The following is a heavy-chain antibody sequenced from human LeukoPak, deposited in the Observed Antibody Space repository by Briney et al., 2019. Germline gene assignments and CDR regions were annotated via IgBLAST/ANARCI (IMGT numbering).Heavy chain of an antibody. V-gene: IGHV4-30-2*01. D-gene: IGHD3-10*01. Sequence: PSETLSLTCAVSGGSISSGGYSWSWIRLPPGKGLEWIGYIYHSGSTYYNPSLKSRVTISVDRSKNQFSLKLSSVTAADTAVYYCASYRGAVDYWGQGTLVTVSS. CDR1: GGSISSGGYS. CDR3: ASYRGAVDY. CDR2: IYHSGST. J-gene: IGHJ4*02.